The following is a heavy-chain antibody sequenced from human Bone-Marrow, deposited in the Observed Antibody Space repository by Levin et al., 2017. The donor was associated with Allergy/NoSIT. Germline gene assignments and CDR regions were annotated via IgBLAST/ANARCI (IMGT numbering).Heavy chain of an antibody. CDR2: IKPDGNEQ. J-gene: IGHJ4*02. D-gene: IGHD2-21*01. V-gene: IGHV3-7*01. CDR1: GFTFSSFW. CDR3: ARDPHRGGDFDY. Sequence: GGSLRLSCGASGFTFSSFWMNWVRHAPGKGLEWVSNIKPDGNEQYYLDSVEGRFTISREDGKNSLYQQMNSRRAEDTAVYYCARDPHRGGDFDYWGQGTLVTVSS.